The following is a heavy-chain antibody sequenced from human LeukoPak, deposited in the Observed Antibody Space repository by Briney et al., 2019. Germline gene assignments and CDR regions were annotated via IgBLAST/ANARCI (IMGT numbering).Heavy chain of an antibody. Sequence: PSETLSLTCTVSGGSISSSSYYWGWIRQPPGKGPEWIGSIYYSGSTYYNPSLKSRVTISVDTSKNQFSLKLSSVTAADTAVYYCAGPRIGGYFDYWGQGTLVTVSS. CDR2: IYYSGST. J-gene: IGHJ4*02. CDR1: GGSISSSSYY. D-gene: IGHD2-15*01. CDR3: AGPRIGGYFDY. V-gene: IGHV4-39*01.